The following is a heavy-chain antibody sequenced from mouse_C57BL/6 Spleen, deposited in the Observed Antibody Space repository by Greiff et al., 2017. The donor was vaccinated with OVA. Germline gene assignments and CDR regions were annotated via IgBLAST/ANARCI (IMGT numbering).Heavy chain of an antibody. CDR3: TREGYGSSYGDY. D-gene: IGHD1-1*01. J-gene: IGHJ2*01. CDR1: GFTFSSYA. V-gene: IGHV5-9-1*02. Sequence: EVQRVESGEGLVKPGGSLKLSCAASGFTFSSYAMSWVRQTPEKRLEWVAYISSGGDYIYYADTVKGRFTISRDNARNTLYLQMSSLKSEDTAMYYCTREGYGSSYGDYWGQGTTLTVSS. CDR2: ISSGGDYI.